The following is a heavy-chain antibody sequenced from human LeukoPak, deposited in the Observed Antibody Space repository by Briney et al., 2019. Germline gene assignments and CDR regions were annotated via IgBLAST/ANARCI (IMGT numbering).Heavy chain of an antibody. D-gene: IGHD2-2*01. CDR3: ARQGYCTTSNCYDPADYFDY. CDR1: GYSFTNYW. CDR2: IYPGDSDT. V-gene: IGHV5-51*01. Sequence: PGESLKISCKGSGYSFTNYWIGWVRQMPGKGLEWMGIIYPGDSDTRYSPSFQGQVTISADKSISTAYLQWSSLKASDTAIYYCARQGYCTTSNCYDPADYFDYWGQGTLVTVSS. J-gene: IGHJ4*02.